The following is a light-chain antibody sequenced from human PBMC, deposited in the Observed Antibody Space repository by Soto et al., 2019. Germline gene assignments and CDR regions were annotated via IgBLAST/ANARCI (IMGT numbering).Light chain of an antibody. Sequence: EIVMTQSPATLSVSPGERATLSCRASQSISSNLAWYQQKPGQAPRLLMFRTSSRATGFPARFSGSGSGTEFTLTITGLQSEDSAVYYCQQHNQWPITFGQGTRLEIK. CDR1: QSISSN. V-gene: IGKV3-15*01. CDR2: RTS. CDR3: QQHNQWPIT. J-gene: IGKJ5*01.